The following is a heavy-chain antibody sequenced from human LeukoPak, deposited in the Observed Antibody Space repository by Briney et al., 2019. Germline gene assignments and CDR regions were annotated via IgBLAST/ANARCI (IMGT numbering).Heavy chain of an antibody. V-gene: IGHV3-23*01. CDR1: GFIFTTSA. Sequence: PGGSLRLSCEASGFIFTTSAISWVRQAPGKGLEWVSFISSGGGSTYYSDSVRGRFTISRDNSKNTVASHMHSLRAEDTAIYYCAKERRSSMDVWGNGTTVSVSS. D-gene: IGHD6-6*01. CDR2: ISSGGGST. J-gene: IGHJ6*03. CDR3: AKERRSSMDV.